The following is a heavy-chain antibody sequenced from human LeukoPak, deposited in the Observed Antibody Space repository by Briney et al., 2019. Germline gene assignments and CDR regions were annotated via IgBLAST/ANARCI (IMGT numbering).Heavy chain of an antibody. Sequence: GGSLRLSCAASGITFSSYAMSWVRQAPGKGLEWVSVIYSGGSTYYADSVKGRFTISRDNSKNTLYLQMNSLRAEDTAVYYCAREAPYYYYGMDVWGQGTTVTVSS. V-gene: IGHV3-53*01. CDR2: IYSGGST. CDR3: AREAPYYYYGMDV. CDR1: GITFSSYA. J-gene: IGHJ6*02.